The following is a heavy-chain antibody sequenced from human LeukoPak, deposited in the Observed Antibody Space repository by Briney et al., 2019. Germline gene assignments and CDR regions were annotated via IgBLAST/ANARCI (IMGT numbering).Heavy chain of an antibody. CDR1: GFTFSSYG. V-gene: IGHV3-30*02. Sequence: GGSLRLSCAASGFTFSSYGMHWVRQAPGKGLEWVAFIRYDGSNKYYADSVKGRFTISRDNSKNTLYLQMNSLRAEDTAVYYCAKSVGYSSSWYYNWFDPWGQGTLVTVSS. J-gene: IGHJ5*02. CDR2: IRYDGSNK. D-gene: IGHD6-13*01. CDR3: AKSVGYSSSWYYNWFDP.